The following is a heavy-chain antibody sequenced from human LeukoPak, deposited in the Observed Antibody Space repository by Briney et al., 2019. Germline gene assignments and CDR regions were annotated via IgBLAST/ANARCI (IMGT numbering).Heavy chain of an antibody. CDR3: AKVLLWFGDPWDY. Sequence: PGGSLRLSCAVSGFTFSSYAMSWVRQAPGKGVEWVSAISGSGGSTYYADSVKGRFTISRDNSKNTLYLQMNSLRAEDTAVYYCAKVLLWFGDPWDYWGQGTLVTVSS. CDR1: GFTFSSYA. CDR2: ISGSGGST. J-gene: IGHJ4*02. V-gene: IGHV3-23*01. D-gene: IGHD3-10*01.